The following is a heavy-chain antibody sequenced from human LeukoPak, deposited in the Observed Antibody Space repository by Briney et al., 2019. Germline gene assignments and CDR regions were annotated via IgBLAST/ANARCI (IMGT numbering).Heavy chain of an antibody. J-gene: IGHJ6*02. Sequence: PGGSLCLSCTPHASTFTITWTGWVRQEPGKGLEWGANIKQDGSEKDYVDSVKGRFTISRDNAKNSLYLQMNSLRAEDTAVYYCAGYCGGDCYGMDVWGQGTTVTVSS. CDR3: AGYCGGDCYGMDV. CDR1: ASTFTITW. CDR2: IKQDGSEK. D-gene: IGHD2-21*01. V-gene: IGHV3-7*01.